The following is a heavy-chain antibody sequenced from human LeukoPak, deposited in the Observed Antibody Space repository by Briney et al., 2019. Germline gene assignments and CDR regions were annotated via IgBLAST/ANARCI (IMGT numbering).Heavy chain of an antibody. Sequence: PSETLSLTCTVSGGSISSYYWSWIRQPAGKGLEWIGRIYTSGSTYYNPSLKSRVTISVDTSKNQFSLKLSSVTAADTAVYYCARDKGNYVWGSYKYWGQGTLVTVSS. D-gene: IGHD3-16*01. J-gene: IGHJ4*02. CDR3: ARDKGNYVWGSYKY. CDR2: IYTSGST. CDR1: GGSISSYY. V-gene: IGHV4-4*07.